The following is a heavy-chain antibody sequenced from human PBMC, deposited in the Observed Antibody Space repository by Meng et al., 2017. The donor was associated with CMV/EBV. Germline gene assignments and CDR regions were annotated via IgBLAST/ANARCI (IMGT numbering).Heavy chain of an antibody. Sequence: TLRLSCTVSGASISSGDYYWSWIRQPPGKGLEYLGYIYYSGSIYYNPSLKSRVTISVDTSKNQFSLKLSSVTAADTAVYYCARVVPAAFGTIDYWGQGTLVTVSS. CDR3: ARVVPAAFGTIDY. CDR2: IYYSGSI. CDR1: GASISSGDYY. J-gene: IGHJ4*02. V-gene: IGHV4-30-4*08. D-gene: IGHD2-2*01.